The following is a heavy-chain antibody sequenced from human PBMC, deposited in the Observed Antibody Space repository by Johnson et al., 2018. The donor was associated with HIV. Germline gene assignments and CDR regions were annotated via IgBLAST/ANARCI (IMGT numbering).Heavy chain of an antibody. CDR1: GFNVSSNY. CDR3: ARVEPIRRAIDAFDI. Sequence: VQLVESGGGLVQPGGSLRLSCAVSGFNVSSNYMSWVRQAPGKGLEWVSVIYSGGSTYYVASVKGRFTISRDNSKNTLYLQMNSLRSEDTAVYYCARVEPIRRAIDAFDIWGQGTMVTVSS. V-gene: IGHV3-66*02. CDR2: IYSGGST. J-gene: IGHJ3*02.